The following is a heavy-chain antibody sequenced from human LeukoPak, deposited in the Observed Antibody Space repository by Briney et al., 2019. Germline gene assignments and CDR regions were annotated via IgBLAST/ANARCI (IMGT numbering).Heavy chain of an antibody. V-gene: IGHV3-9*03. CDR1: GFTFDDYA. CDR2: ISWNSGSI. CDR3: AKDMREGYSYGPGGFDY. D-gene: IGHD5-18*01. Sequence: GRSLRLSCAASGFTFDDYAMHWVRQAPGKGLEWVSGISWNSGSIGYADSMKGRFTISRDNAKNSLYLQMNSLRAEDMALYYCAKDMREGYSYGPGGFDYWGQGTLVTVSS. J-gene: IGHJ4*02.